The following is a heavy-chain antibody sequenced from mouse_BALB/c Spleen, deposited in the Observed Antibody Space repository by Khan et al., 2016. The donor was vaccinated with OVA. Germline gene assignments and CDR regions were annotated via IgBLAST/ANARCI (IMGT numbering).Heavy chain of an antibody. J-gene: IGHJ4*01. CDR3: ARVGYSGTFAS. V-gene: IGHV9-3-1*01. Sequence: QIQLVQSGPEVKKPGETVKISCKASGYTFTNFGMNWVRQAPGKGLKWMGWINTYTGEPTYNHDFKGRFAFSLETSASTAYLQINNLKNEDTATYFCARVGYSGTFASWGQGTSVTVSS. CDR1: GYTFTNFG. CDR2: INTYTGEP. D-gene: IGHD6-1*01.